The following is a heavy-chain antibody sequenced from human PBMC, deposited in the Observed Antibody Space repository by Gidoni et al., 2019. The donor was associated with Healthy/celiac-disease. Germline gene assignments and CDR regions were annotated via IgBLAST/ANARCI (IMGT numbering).Heavy chain of an antibody. CDR2: ISSSSSYI. V-gene: IGHV3-21*01. Sequence: EVQLVEYGGGLVKPGGSLRLSCAASGFTFSSYSMNWVRQAPGKGLEWVSSISSSSSYIYYADSVKGRFTISRDNAKNSLYLQMNSLRAEDTAVYYCAGRRDGYYDYWGQGTLVTVSS. CDR3: AGRRDGYYDY. J-gene: IGHJ4*01. CDR1: GFTFSSYS.